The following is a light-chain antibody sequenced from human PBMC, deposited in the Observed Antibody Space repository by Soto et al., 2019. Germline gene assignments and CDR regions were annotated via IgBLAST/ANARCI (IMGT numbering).Light chain of an antibody. V-gene: IGLV2-23*02. CDR3: CSYTSSNTGV. Sequence: QSVLTQPASVSGSPGQSITISCTGTSSDVGNYNFVSWYQQHPGKAPTLIVYEVTKRPSGVSNRFSGSKSGNAASLTISGLQAEDEADYYCCSYTSSNTGVFGGGTKLTVL. CDR1: SSDVGNYNF. J-gene: IGLJ3*02. CDR2: EVT.